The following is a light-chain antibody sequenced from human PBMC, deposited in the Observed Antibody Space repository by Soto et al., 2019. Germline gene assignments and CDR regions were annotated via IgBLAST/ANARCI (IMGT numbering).Light chain of an antibody. Sequence: DILLTPYPGPQSLSPGERATLSCRASQTISNNCLAWHQQRPGQAPRLLIYGASSRATGIPDRFSGRGSGTDFTLSISRLEPEDFAVYYWQQYAHYRTFGQGTKVDIK. CDR1: QTISNNC. CDR3: QQYAHYRT. V-gene: IGKV3-20*01. CDR2: GAS. J-gene: IGKJ1*01.